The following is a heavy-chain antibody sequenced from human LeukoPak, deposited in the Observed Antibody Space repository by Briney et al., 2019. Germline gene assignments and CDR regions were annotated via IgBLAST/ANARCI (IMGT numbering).Heavy chain of an antibody. CDR3: ARGYYDILTGYYKYNWFDP. Sequence: SETLSLTCTVSGGSISSGTYYWGWIRQPPGKGLEWIGRIYTSGSTNYNPSLKSRVTMSVDMSKNQFSLKLSSVTAADTAVYYCARGYYDILTGYYKYNWFDPWGQGTLVTVSS. D-gene: IGHD3-9*01. CDR2: IYTSGST. J-gene: IGHJ5*02. CDR1: GGSISSGTYY. V-gene: IGHV4-39*07.